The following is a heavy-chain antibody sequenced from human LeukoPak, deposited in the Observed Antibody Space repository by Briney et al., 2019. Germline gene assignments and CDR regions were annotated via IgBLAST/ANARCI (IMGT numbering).Heavy chain of an antibody. CDR1: GGSVTNYH. Sequence: SETLSLTCTVSGGSVTNYHWSWIRQPAGKGLEWIARIYTGGSTPYYTSLTGRATMSVDTSMNHFSLKLTSVTAADTAIYYCATVEVGTVDVFDIWGQGTMVTVSS. V-gene: IGHV4-4*07. D-gene: IGHD1-26*01. J-gene: IGHJ3*02. CDR3: ATVEVGTVDVFDI. CDR2: IYTGGST.